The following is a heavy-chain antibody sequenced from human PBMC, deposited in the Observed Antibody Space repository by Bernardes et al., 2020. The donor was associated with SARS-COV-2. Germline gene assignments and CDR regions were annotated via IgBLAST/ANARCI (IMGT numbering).Heavy chain of an antibody. Sequence: GGSLRLSCAASGFTFSSYWMHWVRQVPGKGLLWVSRTSGDGTSTSYADSVKGRFIISRDNAKNTLYLRLNSLTAEDTAIYYCARGPNGGNYYVGDYWGQGTPVTVSS. D-gene: IGHD2-15*01. CDR1: GFTFSSYW. V-gene: IGHV3-74*01. CDR2: TSGDGTST. J-gene: IGHJ4*02. CDR3: ARGPNGGNYYVGDY.